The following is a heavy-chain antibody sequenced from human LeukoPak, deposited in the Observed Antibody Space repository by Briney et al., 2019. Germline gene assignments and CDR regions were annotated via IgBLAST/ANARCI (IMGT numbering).Heavy chain of an antibody. J-gene: IGHJ5*02. Sequence: GGSLRLSCAASGFTFSSNAMSWVRQAPGKGLEWVSAISGSGGSTYYADSVKGRFTISRGNSKNTLYLQMNSLRAEDTAVYYCAKDRSVTGTTWGQGTLVTVSS. V-gene: IGHV3-23*01. CDR1: GFTFSSNA. CDR3: AKDRSVTGTT. D-gene: IGHD1-7*01. CDR2: ISGSGGST.